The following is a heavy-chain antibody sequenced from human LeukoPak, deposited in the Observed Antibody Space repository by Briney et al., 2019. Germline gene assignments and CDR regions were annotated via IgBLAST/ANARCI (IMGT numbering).Heavy chain of an antibody. CDR3: ASQRGYAYGFDS. Sequence: SETLSLTCTVSGGSFRSYYWTWLRQTPGKGLEWIGHIYYSGNPTYNPSLKSRFTISVDPSKNQVALKVKSVTTEDTAVYYCASQRGYAYGFDSWGQGTRVTVSP. CDR1: GGSFRSYY. CDR2: IYYSGNP. J-gene: IGHJ4*02. D-gene: IGHD5-18*01. V-gene: IGHV4-59*08.